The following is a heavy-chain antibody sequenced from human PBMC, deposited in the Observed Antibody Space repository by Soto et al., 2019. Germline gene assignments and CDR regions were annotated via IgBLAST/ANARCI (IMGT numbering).Heavy chain of an antibody. J-gene: IGHJ4*02. CDR1: GFTFSSYS. CDR2: ISSSSSTI. CDR3: AREGDNWQFDY. Sequence: GGSLRLSCAASGFTFSSYSMNWVRQAPGKGLEWVSYISSSSSTIYYADSVKGRFTISRDNAKNSLYLQMNSLRAEDTAVYYCAREGDNWQFDYWGRGTLVTVSS. D-gene: IGHD1-1*01. V-gene: IGHV3-48*01.